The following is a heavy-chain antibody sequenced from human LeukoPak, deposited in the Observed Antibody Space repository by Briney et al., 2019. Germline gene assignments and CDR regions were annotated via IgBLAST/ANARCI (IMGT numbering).Heavy chain of an antibody. Sequence: GGSLRLSCAASGFTFDSYAMSWVPQAPGKGLEWVSAISGSGDNTYYADSVKGRFTISRDNSKNTLYLQMNSLRAEDTAVYYCAKLRHFDSRAYYSFAYWGQGTLVTVSS. CDR2: ISGSGDNT. CDR3: AKLRHFDSRAYYSFAY. D-gene: IGHD3-22*01. J-gene: IGHJ4*02. CDR1: GFTFDSYA. V-gene: IGHV3-23*01.